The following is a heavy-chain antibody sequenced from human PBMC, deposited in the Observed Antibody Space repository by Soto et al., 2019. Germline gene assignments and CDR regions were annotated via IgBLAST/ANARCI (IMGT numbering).Heavy chain of an antibody. Sequence: SETLSLTCTVSGGSISSYYWSWIRQPPGKGLEWIGYIYYSGSTNYNPSLKSRVTISVDTSKNQFSLKLSSVTAADTAVYYCARVSDSEVGLLDPWGQGTLVTVSS. D-gene: IGHD2-21*01. CDR2: IYYSGST. CDR1: GGSISSYY. J-gene: IGHJ5*02. V-gene: IGHV4-59*01. CDR3: ARVSDSEVGLLDP.